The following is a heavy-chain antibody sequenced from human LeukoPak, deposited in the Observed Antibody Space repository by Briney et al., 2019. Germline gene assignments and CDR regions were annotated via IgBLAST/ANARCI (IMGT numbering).Heavy chain of an antibody. CDR3: ARDMSESDAFDI. J-gene: IGHJ3*02. D-gene: IGHD3-10*02. CDR2: IYYSGST. CDR1: GGSISSGNYY. Sequence: SETLSLTCTVSGGSISSGNYYWSWIRQHPRMGLEWIGYIYYSGSTYYNPSLKSRVTISVDTSKNQFSLKLSSVTAADTAVYYCARDMSESDAFDIWGQGTMVTVSS. V-gene: IGHV4-31*03.